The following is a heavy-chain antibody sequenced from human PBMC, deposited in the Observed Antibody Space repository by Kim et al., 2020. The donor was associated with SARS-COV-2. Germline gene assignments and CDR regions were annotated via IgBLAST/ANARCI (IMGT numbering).Heavy chain of an antibody. CDR1: GCSIRRSY. V-gene: IGHV4-59*01. CDR2: IYYSGST. J-gene: IGHJ4*02. D-gene: IGHD3-22*01. CDR3: ARGGTQGPYYYDSSGEGYFDY. Sequence: SETLSLTCTVSGCSIRRSYWSWIRQPPGKGLEWIGYIYYSGSTNYNPSLKSRVTISVDTSKNQFSLKLSSVTAADTAVHYCARGGTQGPYYYDSSGEGYFDYWGQGTLVTVSS.